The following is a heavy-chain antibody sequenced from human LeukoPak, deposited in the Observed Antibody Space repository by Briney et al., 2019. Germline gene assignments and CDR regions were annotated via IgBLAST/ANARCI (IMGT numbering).Heavy chain of an antibody. CDR2: IYYSGST. CDR1: GGSFSGYY. CDR3: ARHGYYYGSGSYPNWFDP. D-gene: IGHD3-10*01. J-gene: IGHJ5*02. V-gene: IGHV4-34*01. Sequence: SETLSLTCAVYGGSFSGYYWSWIRQPPGKGLEWIGSIYYSGSTYYNPSLKSRVTISVDTSKNQFSLKLSSVTAADTAVYYCARHGYYYGSGSYPNWFDPWGQGTLVTVSS.